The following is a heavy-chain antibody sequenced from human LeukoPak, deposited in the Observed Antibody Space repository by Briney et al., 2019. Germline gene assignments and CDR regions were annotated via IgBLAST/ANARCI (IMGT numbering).Heavy chain of an antibody. V-gene: IGHV4-4*07. D-gene: IGHD1-26*01. CDR1: GGSINSYY. CDR2: IYTTGST. CDR3: ARDVLSYSGSYYGWFDP. J-gene: IGHJ5*02. Sequence: SETLSLTCTVSGGSINSYYWSWIRQPAGKGLEWIGRIYTTGSTNYNPSLKSRVTISVDTSKNQFSLKLSSVTAADTAVYYCARDVLSYSGSYYGWFDPWGQGTLVTVSS.